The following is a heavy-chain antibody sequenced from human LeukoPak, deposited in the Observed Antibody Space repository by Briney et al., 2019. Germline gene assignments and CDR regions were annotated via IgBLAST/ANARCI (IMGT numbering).Heavy chain of an antibody. CDR1: GGSISSGGYY. CDR3: ARGERFLEWLGPYRS. V-gene: IGHV4-30-2*01. Sequence: SETLSLTCTVSGGSISSGGYYWSWIRQPPGKGLEWIGYIYHSGSTYYNPSLKSRVTISVDRSKNQFSLKLSSVTAADTAVYYCARGERFLEWLGPYRSWGQGTLVTVSS. CDR2: IYHSGST. D-gene: IGHD3-3*01. J-gene: IGHJ4*02.